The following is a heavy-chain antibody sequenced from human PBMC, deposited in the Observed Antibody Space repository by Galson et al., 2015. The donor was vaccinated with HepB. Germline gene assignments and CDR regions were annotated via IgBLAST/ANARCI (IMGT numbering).Heavy chain of an antibody. CDR2: INSDGSST. CDR1: GFTFSSYW. V-gene: IGHV3-74*01. J-gene: IGHJ6*03. CDR3: ARGRFDYGDYYYYYYMDV. D-gene: IGHD4-17*01. Sequence: SLRLSCAASGFTFSSYWMHWVRQAPGKGLVWVSRINSDGSSTSYADSVKGRFTISRDNAKNTLYLQMNSLRAEDTAVYYCARGRFDYGDYYYYYYMDVWGKGTTVTVSS.